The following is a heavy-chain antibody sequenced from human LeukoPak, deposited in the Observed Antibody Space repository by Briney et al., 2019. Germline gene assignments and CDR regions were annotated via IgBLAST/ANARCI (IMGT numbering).Heavy chain of an antibody. Sequence: ASVKVSCKASGYTFTGYYMHWVRQAPGQGPERMGWINPNSGGTNYAQKFQGRVTMTRDTSISTAYMELSRLRSDDTAVYYCARGKQQLAKYFQHWGQGTLVTVSS. CDR2: INPNSGGT. CDR1: GYTFTGYY. CDR3: ARGKQQLAKYFQH. J-gene: IGHJ1*01. D-gene: IGHD6-13*01. V-gene: IGHV1-2*02.